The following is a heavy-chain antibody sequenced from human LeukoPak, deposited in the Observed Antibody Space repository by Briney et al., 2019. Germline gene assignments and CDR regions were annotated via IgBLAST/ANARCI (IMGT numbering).Heavy chain of an antibody. V-gene: IGHV4-39*01. J-gene: IGHJ4*02. CDR3: ARSSGYKYFFDY. CDR1: GGSISSSSAY. CDR2: IYYSGNT. Sequence: SETLSLTCTVSGGSISSSSAYWGWIRQPPGKGLEWIGNIYYSGNTYYNPSLKSRVTISLDTSKNQFSLKLSSVTAADTAVYYCARSSGYKYFFDYWGQGTLVTVSS. D-gene: IGHD6-19*01.